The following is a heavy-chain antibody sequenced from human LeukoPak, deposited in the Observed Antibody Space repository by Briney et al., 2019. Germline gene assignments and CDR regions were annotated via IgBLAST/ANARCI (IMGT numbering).Heavy chain of an antibody. V-gene: IGHV3-48*03. J-gene: IGHJ4*02. CDR1: GFTFSNYE. Sequence: GGSLRLSCAASGFTFSNYEMNWVRQTPGKGLEWVSYISDHGKSRNYVDSVKGRFTISRDNAKNSLYLQMSSLRVEDTAVYFCARARIAAPLLDYWGQGTLVTVSS. CDR3: ARARIAAPLLDY. CDR2: ISDHGKSR. D-gene: IGHD6-13*01.